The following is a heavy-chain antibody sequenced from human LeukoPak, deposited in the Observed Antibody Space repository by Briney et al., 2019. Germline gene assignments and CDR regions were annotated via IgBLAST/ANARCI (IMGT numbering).Heavy chain of an antibody. Sequence: ASVKVSCKASGYTFTSYDINWVRQATGQGLEWMGWINPNSGGTNYAQKFQGRVTMTRDTSISTAYMELSRLRSDDTAVYYCARDYGSGSYYSDYWGQGTLVTVSS. J-gene: IGHJ4*02. D-gene: IGHD3-10*01. V-gene: IGHV1-2*02. CDR3: ARDYGSGSYYSDY. CDR1: GYTFTSYD. CDR2: INPNSGGT.